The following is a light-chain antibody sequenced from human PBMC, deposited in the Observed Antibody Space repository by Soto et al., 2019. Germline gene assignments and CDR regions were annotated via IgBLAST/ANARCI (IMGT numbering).Light chain of an antibody. CDR1: HWIDDW. CDR3: QHYNSYSEA. J-gene: IGKJ1*01. Sequence: DIQMAQSPSTLSASVGDRVTITCRASHWIDDWLAWYQQKPGKAPNLLINKASSLEYGVPSRFSGGKSETEFTLTISSLQPEDFATYYCQHYNSYSEAFGQGT. V-gene: IGKV1-5*03. CDR2: KAS.